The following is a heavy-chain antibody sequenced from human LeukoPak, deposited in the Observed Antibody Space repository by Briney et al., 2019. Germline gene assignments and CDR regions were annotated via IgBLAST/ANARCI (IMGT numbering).Heavy chain of an antibody. CDR3: ASGGYCTSTSCYGEN. J-gene: IGHJ4*02. Sequence: SLRLSCAASGFPFDDYAMHWVRQAPGKGLEWVSGISWNSGSIGYADSVKGRFTISRDNAKNSLYLQMNSLRAEDTAVYYCASGGYCTSTSCYGENWGQGTLVTISS. CDR2: ISWNSGSI. V-gene: IGHV3-9*01. D-gene: IGHD2-2*01. CDR1: GFPFDDYA.